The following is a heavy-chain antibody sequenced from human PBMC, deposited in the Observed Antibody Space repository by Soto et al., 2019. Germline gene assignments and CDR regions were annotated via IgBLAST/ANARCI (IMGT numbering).Heavy chain of an antibody. Sequence: ASVKVSCKASGYTFTGYYMHWVRQAPGQGLEWMGWINPNSGGTNYAQKFQGWVTMTRDTSISTAYMELRSLRSDDTAVYYCARIGGGGYYWFDPWGQGTLVTVSS. D-gene: IGHD1-26*01. CDR3: ARIGGGGYYWFDP. CDR2: INPNSGGT. V-gene: IGHV1-2*04. J-gene: IGHJ5*02. CDR1: GYTFTGYY.